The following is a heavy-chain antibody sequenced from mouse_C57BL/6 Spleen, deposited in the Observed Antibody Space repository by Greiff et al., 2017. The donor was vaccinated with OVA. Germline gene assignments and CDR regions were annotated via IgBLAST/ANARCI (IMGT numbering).Heavy chain of an antibody. V-gene: IGHV1-9*01. J-gene: IGHJ2*01. CDR3: ARRRNYYGSSWEYYFDY. CDR1: GYTFTGYW. Sequence: QVQLQQSGAELMKPGASVKLSCKATGYTFTGYWIEWVKQRPGHGLEWIGEILPGSGSTNYNEKFKGKATFTADTSSNTAYMQLSSLTTEDSAIYYCARRRNYYGSSWEYYFDYWGQGTTLTVSS. D-gene: IGHD1-1*01. CDR2: ILPGSGST.